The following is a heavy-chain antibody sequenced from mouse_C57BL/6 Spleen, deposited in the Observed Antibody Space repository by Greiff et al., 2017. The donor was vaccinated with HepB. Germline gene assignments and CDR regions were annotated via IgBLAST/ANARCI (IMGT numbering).Heavy chain of an antibody. CDR2: INPSTGGT. Sequence: VQLQQSGPELVKPGASVKISCKASGYSFTGYYINWVKQSPEKSLEWIGEINPSTGGTTYNQKFKAKATLTVDKSSSTAYMQLKSLTSEDSAVYYCARSYGYYGPRWFAYWGQGTLVTVSA. V-gene: IGHV1-42*01. CDR1: GYSFTGYY. J-gene: IGHJ3*01. CDR3: ARSYGYYGPRWFAY. D-gene: IGHD1-1*01.